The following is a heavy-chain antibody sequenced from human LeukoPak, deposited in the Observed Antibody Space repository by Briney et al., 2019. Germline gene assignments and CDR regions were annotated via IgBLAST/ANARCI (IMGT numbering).Heavy chain of an antibody. Sequence: GGSLRLSCAASGFTFSSYGMHWVRQAPGKGLEWVAFIRYDGSNKYYADSVKGRFTISRDNSKNTLYLQMNSLRAEDTAVYYCAKGTPNWNDAMNNWFDPWGQGTLVTVSS. V-gene: IGHV3-30*02. D-gene: IGHD1-1*01. CDR2: IRYDGSNK. J-gene: IGHJ5*02. CDR1: GFTFSSYG. CDR3: AKGTPNWNDAMNNWFDP.